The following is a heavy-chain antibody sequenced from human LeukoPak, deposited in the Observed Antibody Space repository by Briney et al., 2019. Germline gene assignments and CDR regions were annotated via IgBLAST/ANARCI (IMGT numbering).Heavy chain of an antibody. Sequence: ASVKVSCKASAYTFTGYYIHWVRQAPGQGLEWMGWINPNSGGTNYAQKFQGRVTMTRDTSINTAYMELSRLRSDDTAVYYCARESDDFSFDYWGQGNLVTVSS. J-gene: IGHJ4*02. D-gene: IGHD3-3*01. CDR3: ARESDDFSFDY. CDR1: AYTFTGYY. V-gene: IGHV1-2*02. CDR2: INPNSGGT.